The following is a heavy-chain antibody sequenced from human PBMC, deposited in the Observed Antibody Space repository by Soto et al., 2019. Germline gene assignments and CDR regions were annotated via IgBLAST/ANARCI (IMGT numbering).Heavy chain of an antibody. Sequence: EVQLLESVGGWVQPGGSLRLSCAASGFTFSSYSMNWVRQAPGKGLEWVASVGGGGDNTFYADSVKGRFTISRDDSQNTLYLQMNSLRAEDTAVYFCAKRDSGSGRSPPLINYWGQGTLVTVSS. CDR1: GFTFSSYS. D-gene: IGHD3-10*01. CDR3: AKRDSGSGRSPPLINY. V-gene: IGHV3-23*01. J-gene: IGHJ4*02. CDR2: VGGGGDNT.